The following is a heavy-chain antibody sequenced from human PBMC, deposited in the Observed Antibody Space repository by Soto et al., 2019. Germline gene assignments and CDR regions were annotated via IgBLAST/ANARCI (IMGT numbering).Heavy chain of an antibody. J-gene: IGHJ5*02. CDR3: ARGRFVYGSGSSKNWFDP. CDR2: INHSGST. Sequence: SETLSHTCAVYGGSFSGYYWSWIRQPPGKGLEWIGEINHSGSTNYNPSLKSRVTISVDTSKNQFSLKLSSVTAADTAVYYCARGRFVYGSGSSKNWFDPWGQGTLVTVSS. V-gene: IGHV4-34*01. CDR1: GGSFSGYY. D-gene: IGHD3-10*01.